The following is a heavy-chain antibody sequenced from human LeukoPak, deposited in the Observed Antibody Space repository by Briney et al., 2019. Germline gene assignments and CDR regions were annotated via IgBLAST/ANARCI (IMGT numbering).Heavy chain of an antibody. CDR2: IRNKANSYVT. CDR1: GFTFSGSA. CDR3: TRERYGDFDY. Sequence: GGSLRLSCAASGFTFSGSAMHWVRQASGKGLEWVGRIRNKANSYVTAYAASVKGRFTISRDDSKNTAYLQMNSLKTEDTAVYYCTRERYGDFDYWGQGTLVTVSS. J-gene: IGHJ4*02. V-gene: IGHV3-73*01. D-gene: IGHD4-17*01.